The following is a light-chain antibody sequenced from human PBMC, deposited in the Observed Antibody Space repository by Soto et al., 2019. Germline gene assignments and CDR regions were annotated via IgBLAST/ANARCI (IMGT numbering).Light chain of an antibody. CDR1: QSVLSSSNNKNY. CDR3: QQYYSAPYT. J-gene: IGKJ2*01. Sequence: DTVMTQSPDSLVVSLGERATISCRSSQSVLSSSNNKNYLTWYQHKPGQPPKLLIYWASTRESGVPDRFSGSGSGTDFTLTIGSLQAEDVAVYYCQQYYSAPYTFGQGTKLEIK. V-gene: IGKV4-1*01. CDR2: WAS.